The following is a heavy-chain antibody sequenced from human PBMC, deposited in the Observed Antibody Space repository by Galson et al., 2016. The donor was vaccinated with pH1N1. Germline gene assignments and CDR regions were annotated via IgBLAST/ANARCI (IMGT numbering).Heavy chain of an antibody. D-gene: IGHD1-26*01. Sequence: SLRLSCAASGFTFSTYWMHWVRQAPGKGLVWVSRINSDGGGTSYADSVKGRFTISRDNAKNTLYLQMNTLRAEDTAVYYCSRGGGSSGPPNQAFDIWGQGTMVTVSS. J-gene: IGHJ3*02. V-gene: IGHV3-74*01. CDR3: SRGGGSSGPPNQAFDI. CDR1: GFTFSTYW. CDR2: INSDGGGT.